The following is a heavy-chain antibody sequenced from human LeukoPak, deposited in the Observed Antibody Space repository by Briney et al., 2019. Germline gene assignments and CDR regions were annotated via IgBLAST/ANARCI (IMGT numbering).Heavy chain of an antibody. Sequence: GRSLRLSCAASGFTFSSYAMHWVRQAPGKGLEWVAVIPYDGSNKYYADSVKGRFTISRDNSKNTLYLQMNSLRAEDTAVYYCARDPGAITMVRGVGYYYYGMDVWGKGTTVTVSS. D-gene: IGHD3-10*01. CDR3: ARDPGAITMVRGVGYYYYGMDV. CDR1: GFTFSSYA. CDR2: IPYDGSNK. V-gene: IGHV3-30*04. J-gene: IGHJ6*04.